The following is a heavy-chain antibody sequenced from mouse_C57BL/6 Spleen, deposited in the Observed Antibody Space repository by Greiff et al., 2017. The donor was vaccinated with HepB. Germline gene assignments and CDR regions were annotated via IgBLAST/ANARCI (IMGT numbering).Heavy chain of an antibody. CDR3: ARSANTEVAHWYFDV. D-gene: IGHD1-1*01. CDR2: INPNNGGT. J-gene: IGHJ1*03. V-gene: IGHV1-26*01. CDR1: GYTFTDYY. Sequence: EVQLQQSGPELVKPGASVKISCKASGYTFTDYYMNWVKQSHGKSLEWIGDINPNNGGTSYNQKFKGKATLTVDKSSSTAYMDIRSLTSEDSAVYYCARSANTEVAHWYFDVWGKGTTVTVSS.